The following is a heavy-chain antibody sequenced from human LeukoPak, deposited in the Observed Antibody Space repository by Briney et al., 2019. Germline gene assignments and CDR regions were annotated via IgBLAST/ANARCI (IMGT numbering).Heavy chain of an antibody. D-gene: IGHD3-10*01. CDR3: ARDQRYYYGSGNDYYYYGMDV. CDR2: IYSGGST. J-gene: IGHJ6*02. V-gene: IGHV3-53*04. CDR1: GFTVSSNY. Sequence: GGSLRLSCAASGFTVSSNYMSWVRQAPGKGLEWVSVIYSGGSTYYADSVKGRFTISRHNSKNTLYLQMNSLRAEDTAVYYCARDQRYYYGSGNDYYYYGMDVWGQGTTVTVSS.